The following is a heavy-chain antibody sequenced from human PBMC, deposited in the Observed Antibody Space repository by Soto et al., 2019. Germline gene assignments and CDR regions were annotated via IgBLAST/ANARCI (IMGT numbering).Heavy chain of an antibody. CDR3: ARDGQGLAPYALDV. Sequence: QVQLVESGGGVAQPGRSLRLSCTVSGFTFSGHAMHWVRQAPGKGLEWVTQIWYDGSNKYYAESVKGRFTISRDNSKNTLYLQMNRRRVEDTAVYYCARDGQGLAPYALDVWGQGTSVTVSS. J-gene: IGHJ6*02. CDR2: IWYDGSNK. D-gene: IGHD6-19*01. V-gene: IGHV3-33*01. CDR1: GFTFSGHA.